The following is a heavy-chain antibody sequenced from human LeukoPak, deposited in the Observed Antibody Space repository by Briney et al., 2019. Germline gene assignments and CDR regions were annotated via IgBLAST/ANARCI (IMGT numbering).Heavy chain of an antibody. D-gene: IGHD6-13*01. CDR2: ISSSSSTI. V-gene: IGHV3-48*02. CDR3: ARDGGTAAGNNNWFDP. J-gene: IGHJ5*02. CDR1: GFTFSSYA. Sequence: GRSLRLSCAASGFTFSSYAMHWVRQAPGKGLEWVSYISSSSSTIYYADSVKGRFTISRDNAKNSLYLQMNSLRDEDTAVYYCARDGGTAAGNNNWFDPWGQGTLVTVSS.